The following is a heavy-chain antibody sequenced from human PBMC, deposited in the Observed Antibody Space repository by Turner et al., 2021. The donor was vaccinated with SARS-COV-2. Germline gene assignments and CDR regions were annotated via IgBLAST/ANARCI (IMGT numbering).Heavy chain of an antibody. V-gene: IGHV4-39*01. D-gene: IGHD5-18*01. CDR2: IYYSGSA. CDR1: GGSISSSTYY. Sequence: QLKRQESGPGLVKPSETLSLTCTVSGGSISSSTYYWGWIRQPPGKGLEWIGNIYYSGSAYYNPSLKSRVTISVDTSQYQFALKLSSVTDTYTTVEYCASLMDTSMDYYGMDVWGQGTTVTVSS. CDR3: ASLMDTSMDYYGMDV. J-gene: IGHJ6*02.